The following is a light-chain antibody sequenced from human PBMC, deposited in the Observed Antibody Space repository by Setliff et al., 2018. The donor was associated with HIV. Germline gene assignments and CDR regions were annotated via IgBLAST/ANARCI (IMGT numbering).Light chain of an antibody. Sequence: QSALTQPASVSGSPGQSITISCTGTSSDVGGYSYVSWYQQHPGKAPKLIIYEVRNRPSGVSNLFSGSKSGNTASLTISGLQAEDEADYYCSSYASSNTLPFGTGTRSPS. J-gene: IGLJ1*01. CDR3: SSYASSNTLP. CDR2: EVR. V-gene: IGLV2-14*01. CDR1: SSDVGGYSY.